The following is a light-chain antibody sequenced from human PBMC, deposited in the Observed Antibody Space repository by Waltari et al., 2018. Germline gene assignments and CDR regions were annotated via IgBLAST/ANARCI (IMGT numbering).Light chain of an antibody. Sequence: SYELTQPPSVSVSPGQTARITCSGDAMPKQYAHWYQQKPGQAPVLIIYKDNERPSGIPERFSGSTSGTTVTLTSSGVQADDEADYYCQSSDSIETWVFGGGTKLTVL. J-gene: IGLJ3*02. CDR2: KDN. CDR1: AMPKQY. CDR3: QSSDSIETWV. V-gene: IGLV3-25*03.